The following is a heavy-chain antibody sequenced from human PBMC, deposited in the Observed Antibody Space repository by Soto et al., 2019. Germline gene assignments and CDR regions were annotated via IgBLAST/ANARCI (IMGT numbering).Heavy chain of an antibody. CDR3: ARHPYSSSWNWFDP. CDR2: IYYSGST. V-gene: IGHV4-59*08. Sequence: SETLSLTCTVSGGSISSYYWSWIRQPPGKGLEWIGYIYYSGSTNYNPSLKSRVTISVDTSKNQFSLKLSSVTAADTAVYYCARHPYSSSWNWFDPWGQGTLVTVSS. CDR1: GGSISSYY. D-gene: IGHD6-13*01. J-gene: IGHJ5*02.